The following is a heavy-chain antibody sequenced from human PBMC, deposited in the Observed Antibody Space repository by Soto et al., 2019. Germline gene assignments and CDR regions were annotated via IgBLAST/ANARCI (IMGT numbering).Heavy chain of an antibody. V-gene: IGHV4-38-2*02. Sequence: PSETLSLTCTVSSYSISSGSYWAWIRQPPGKGPEWIASIYHGGTIVYNPSLKSRITISVDTSNNQFSLKLTSVTAADTAVYYCARVHVMVVAGSTFDYWGHGTLVTVSS. D-gene: IGHD6-19*01. J-gene: IGHJ4*01. CDR3: ARVHVMVVAGSTFDY. CDR1: SYSISSGSY. CDR2: IYHGGTI.